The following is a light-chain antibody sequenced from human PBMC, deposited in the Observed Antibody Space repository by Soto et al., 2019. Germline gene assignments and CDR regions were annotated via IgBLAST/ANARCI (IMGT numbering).Light chain of an antibody. J-gene: IGKJ4*01. CDR2: GAS. CDR3: QHYNNWPRS. V-gene: IGKV3-15*01. Sequence: EIVMTQSPATLSVSPGERATLSCRASQSVSINLAWYQQKPGQAPRLLVSGASTRATGIPARFSGSGSGTEFTLTISSLQSEDFAVYYCQHYNNWPRSFGGGTKVEIK. CDR1: QSVSIN.